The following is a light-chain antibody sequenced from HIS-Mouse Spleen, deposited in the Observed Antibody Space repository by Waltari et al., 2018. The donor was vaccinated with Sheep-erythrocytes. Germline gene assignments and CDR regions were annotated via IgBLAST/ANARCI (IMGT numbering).Light chain of an antibody. CDR2: EVS. J-gene: IGLJ3*02. Sequence: QSALTQPPSASGSPGQSVTISCPGTSSHVGGYNYVSWYQQHPGKAPKRMIYEVSKRPSGVPDRFSGSKSGNTASLTVSGLQAEDEADYYCSSYAGSNNWVFGGGTKLTVL. V-gene: IGLV2-8*01. CDR3: SSYAGSNNWV. CDR1: SSHVGGYNY.